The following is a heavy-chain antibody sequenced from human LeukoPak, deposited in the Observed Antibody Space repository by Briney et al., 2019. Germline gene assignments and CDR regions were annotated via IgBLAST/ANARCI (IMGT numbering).Heavy chain of an antibody. CDR2: ISYDGSNK. CDR1: GFTFSSYG. V-gene: IGHV3-30*18. D-gene: IGHD3-22*01. J-gene: IGHJ4*02. CDR3: AKISSPSSGYFFDY. Sequence: PGGSLRLSCAASGFTFSSYGMHWVRQAPGKGLEWVAVISYDGSNKYYADSVKGRFTISRDNSKNTLYLQMNSLRAEDTAVYYCAKISSPSSGYFFDYWAREPWSPSPQ.